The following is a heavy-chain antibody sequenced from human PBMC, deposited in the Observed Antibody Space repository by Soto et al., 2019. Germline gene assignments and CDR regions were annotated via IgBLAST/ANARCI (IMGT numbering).Heavy chain of an antibody. D-gene: IGHD3-10*01. CDR3: ACSGSGWGDYYGGGLDY. CDR2: IYYSGST. V-gene: IGHV4-59*01. CDR1: GGSISSYY. Sequence: PSETLSLTCTVSGGSISSYYWSWIRQPPGKGLEWIGYIYYSGSTNYNPSLKSRVTISVDTSKNQFSLKLSSVTAADTAVYYCACSGSGWGDYYGGGLDYWGQGTLVTVS. J-gene: IGHJ4*02.